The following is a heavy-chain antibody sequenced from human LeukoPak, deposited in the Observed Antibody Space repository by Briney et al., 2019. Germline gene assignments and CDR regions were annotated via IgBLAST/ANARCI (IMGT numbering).Heavy chain of an antibody. CDR2: ISSSPSYI. D-gene: IGHD3-10*01. Sequence: PGGSLRLSCAASGFSFSRYNMNWVRQAPGKGLELGSSISSSPSYIYYADSVKGRFTISRDDAKNSLYLQMNSLRAEDTAVYYCARGNLWFGELVYWGQGTLVTVSS. V-gene: IGHV3-21*01. J-gene: IGHJ4*02. CDR3: ARGNLWFGELVY. CDR1: GFSFSRYN.